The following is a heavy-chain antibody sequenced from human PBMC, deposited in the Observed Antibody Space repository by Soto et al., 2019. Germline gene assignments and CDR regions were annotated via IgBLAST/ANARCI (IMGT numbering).Heavy chain of an antibody. J-gene: IGHJ6*02. CDR2: ICPGYSNI. CDR3: ARRHYCRGDCTIHHDYYYGMDV. Sequence: EVQVVQSGAEVKEPGESLKISCKGSGYIFTDHCIVWVRQMAGKGLEWVGIICPGYSNIIYSPSVQGQVTISANMSIXXASLQWSSLKASDTAIYYCARRHYCRGDCTIHHDYYYGMDVWGQGTTVTVSS. CDR1: GYIFTDHC. V-gene: IGHV5-51*01. D-gene: IGHD2-21*02.